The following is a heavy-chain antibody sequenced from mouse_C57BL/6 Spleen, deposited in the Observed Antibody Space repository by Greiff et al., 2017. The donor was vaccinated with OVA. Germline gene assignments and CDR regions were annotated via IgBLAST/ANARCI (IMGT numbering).Heavy chain of an antibody. CDR3: ARDSNLLPYAMDY. V-gene: IGHV1-59*01. D-gene: IGHD1-1*01. CDR1: GYTFTSYW. Sequence: QVQLQQPGAEPVRPGTSVKLSCKASGYTFTSYWMHWVKQRPGQGLEWIGVIDPSDSYTNYNQKFKGKATLTVDTSSSTAYMQLSSLTSEDSAVYYCARDSNLLPYAMDYWGQGTSVTVSS. CDR2: IDPSDSYT. J-gene: IGHJ4*01.